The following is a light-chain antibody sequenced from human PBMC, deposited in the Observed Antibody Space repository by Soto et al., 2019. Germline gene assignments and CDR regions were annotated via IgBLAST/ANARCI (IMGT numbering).Light chain of an antibody. CDR1: QSVLYSSNNNNY. J-gene: IGKJ1*01. Sequence: DIVMTQSPDSLAVSLGERATINCKSSQSVLYSSNNNNYLAWYQQKPGQPPKLLIYWASTRVSGVPDRFSGSGSGTDFTLTINSLQAEDVAVYYCMQALQTRTFGQGTKVDIK. CDR3: MQALQTRT. V-gene: IGKV4-1*01. CDR2: WAS.